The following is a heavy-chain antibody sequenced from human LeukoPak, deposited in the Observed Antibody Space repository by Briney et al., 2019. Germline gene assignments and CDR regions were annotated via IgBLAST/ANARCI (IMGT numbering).Heavy chain of an antibody. Sequence: ASVKVSCTASGYTFTGYYMHWVRQAPGQGLEWMGWINPNSSGTNYAQKVQGRVTMTRDKSISTAYMELSRLRSDDTAVYYCAREYSSSWYNWFDPWGQGTLVTVSS. CDR1: GYTFTGYY. CDR2: INPNSSGT. V-gene: IGHV1-2*02. D-gene: IGHD6-13*01. J-gene: IGHJ5*02. CDR3: AREYSSSWYNWFDP.